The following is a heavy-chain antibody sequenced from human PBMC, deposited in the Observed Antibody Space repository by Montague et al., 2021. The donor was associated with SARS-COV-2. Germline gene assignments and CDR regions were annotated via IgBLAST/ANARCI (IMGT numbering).Heavy chain of an antibody. CDR2: IYHSGGT. V-gene: IGHV4-38-2*02. D-gene: IGHD6-19*01. J-gene: IGHJ3*02. CDR1: GYSINTGYY. Sequence: SETLPLTCTVSGYSINTGYYWGWIGQPPGKGLEWIGTIYHSGGTYFNPSLKSRVTISVDTSKNQFPLNLSSVTAADTAVYYCAKVAGSHDTFDIWGRGTMVTVSS. CDR3: AKVAGSHDTFDI.